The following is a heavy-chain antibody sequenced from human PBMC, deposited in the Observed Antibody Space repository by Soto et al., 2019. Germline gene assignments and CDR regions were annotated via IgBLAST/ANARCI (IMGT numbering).Heavy chain of an antibody. CDR1: GDSVSSNSAA. V-gene: IGHV6-1*01. CDR2: TYYRSKWYN. Sequence: SQTLSLSCAISGDSVSSNSAAWNWIRQSPSRGLEWLGRTYYRSKWYNDYAVSVNSRITINPDTSQNQFSLQLNSVTPEDTTVNYCVRFLFCSSTSGTPYYYYYRDVWGKGTTVTVSS. D-gene: IGHD2-2*01. J-gene: IGHJ6*03. CDR3: VRFLFCSSTSGTPYYYYYRDV.